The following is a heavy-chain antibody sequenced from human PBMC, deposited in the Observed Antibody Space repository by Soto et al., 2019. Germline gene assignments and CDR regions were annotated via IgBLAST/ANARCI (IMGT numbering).Heavy chain of an antibody. Sequence: PSETLSLTFTVSGGSISSGGYYWSWIRQHPGKGLEWIGYIYYSGSTYYNPSLKSRVTISVDTSKNQFSLKLSSVTAADTAVYYCVRGRRDLVVLDAFDIWGQGTMVTVSS. CDR3: VRGRRDLVVLDAFDI. CDR2: IYYSGST. D-gene: IGHD2-15*01. J-gene: IGHJ3*02. V-gene: IGHV4-31*03. CDR1: GGSISSGGYY.